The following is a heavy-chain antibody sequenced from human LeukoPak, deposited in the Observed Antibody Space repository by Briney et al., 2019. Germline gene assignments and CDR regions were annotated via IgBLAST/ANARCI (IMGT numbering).Heavy chain of an antibody. CDR3: ARTYCSSTSCYN. CDR1: GFTISIYW. J-gene: IGHJ4*02. CDR2: IKQDGSEK. V-gene: IGHV3-7*01. Sequence: GGSLRLSCVASGFTISIYWMTWVRQAPGKGLEWVANIKQDGSEKYYVDSVKGRFTISRDNAKNSLYLQMNSLRAEDTAVYYCARTYCSSTSCYNWGQGTLVTVSS. D-gene: IGHD2-2*01.